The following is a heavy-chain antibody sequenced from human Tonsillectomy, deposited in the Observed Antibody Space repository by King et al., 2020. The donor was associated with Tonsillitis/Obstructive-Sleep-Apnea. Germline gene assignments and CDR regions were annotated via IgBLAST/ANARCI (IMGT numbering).Heavy chain of an antibody. CDR1: GGSISSYY. J-gene: IGHJ3*02. CDR2: IDYSGST. V-gene: IGHV4-59*01. CDR3: AREALDAFDI. Sequence: VQLQESGPGLVKPSETLSLTCTVSGGSISSYYWSWIRQPPGKGLEWIGYIDYSGSTNYNPSLKSRVTISVDTSKNQFSLKLSSVTAAATAVYYCAREALDAFDIWGQGTMVTVSS.